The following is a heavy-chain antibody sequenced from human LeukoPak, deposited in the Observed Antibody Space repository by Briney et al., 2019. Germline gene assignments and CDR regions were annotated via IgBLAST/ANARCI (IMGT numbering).Heavy chain of an antibody. CDR3: ARLADMITFGGVRDY. Sequence: PSETLSLTCTVPGGSISSSSYYWGWIRQPPGKGLEWIGSIYYSGSTYYNPSLKSRVTISVDTSKNQFSLKLSSVTAADTAVYYCARLADMITFGGVRDYWGQGTLVTVSS. CDR1: GGSISSSSYY. CDR2: IYYSGST. D-gene: IGHD3-16*01. V-gene: IGHV4-39*01. J-gene: IGHJ4*02.